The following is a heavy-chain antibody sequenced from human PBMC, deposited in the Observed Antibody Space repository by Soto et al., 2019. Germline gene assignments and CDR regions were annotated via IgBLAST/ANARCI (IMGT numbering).Heavy chain of an antibody. V-gene: IGHV4-31*03. D-gene: IGHD5-12*01. CDR3: ARSGIISGYDSGVLDYFDY. Sequence: QVQLQESGPGLVKPSQTLSLTCTVSGGSISSGGYYWSWIRQHPGKGLEWIGYIYYSGSTYYNPSLKSRVTISVDTSKNQFSLKLSSVTAADTAVYYCARSGIISGYDSGVLDYFDYWGQGTLVTVSS. J-gene: IGHJ4*02. CDR1: GGSISSGGYY. CDR2: IYYSGST.